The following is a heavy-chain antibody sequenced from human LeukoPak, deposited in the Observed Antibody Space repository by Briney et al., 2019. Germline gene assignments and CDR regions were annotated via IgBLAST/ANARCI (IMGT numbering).Heavy chain of an antibody. Sequence: PGGSLRLSCAASGFTFNSHWMNWVRQAPGKGLEWVANIKQDGSEDYYMDSVKGRFIISRDNAKNSVYLQMNSLRVEDTAVYYCAKDPGSGGSYMIFDYWGQGTLVTVSS. D-gene: IGHD2-15*01. CDR3: AKDPGSGGSYMIFDY. CDR2: IKQDGSED. J-gene: IGHJ4*02. CDR1: GFTFNSHW. V-gene: IGHV3-7*01.